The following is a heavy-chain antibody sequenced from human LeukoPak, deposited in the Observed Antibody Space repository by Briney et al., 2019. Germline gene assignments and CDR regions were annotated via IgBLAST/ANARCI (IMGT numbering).Heavy chain of an antibody. D-gene: IGHD6-13*01. V-gene: IGHV3-11*04. CDR1: GFTFGDYY. Sequence: PGGSLRLSCAASGFTFGDYYMSWIRQAPGKGLEWLAYITSFSSAVYYADSVKGRFTISRDNSKNTLYLQMNSLRAEDTAVYYCAKAPEYSSSWFFTYFDYWGQGALVTVSS. CDR2: ITSFSSAV. J-gene: IGHJ4*02. CDR3: AKAPEYSSSWFFTYFDY.